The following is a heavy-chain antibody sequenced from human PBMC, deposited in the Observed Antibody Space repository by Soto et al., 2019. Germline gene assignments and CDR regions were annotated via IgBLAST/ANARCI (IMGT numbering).Heavy chain of an antibody. J-gene: IGHJ4*02. CDR3: GTPPGGGGY. V-gene: IGHV3-53*01. D-gene: IGHD3-22*01. CDR1: GFTVSNNY. CDR2: IYSGGYT. Sequence: EVQLVESGGGLIQPGGSLRLSCAVSGFTVSNNYMSWVRQAPGKGLEGVSVIYSGGYTAYGDSVKGRFTISRDNSKNTVFLKRNTRGPAQRPGYSLGTPPGGGGYWGQGTLVTVSS.